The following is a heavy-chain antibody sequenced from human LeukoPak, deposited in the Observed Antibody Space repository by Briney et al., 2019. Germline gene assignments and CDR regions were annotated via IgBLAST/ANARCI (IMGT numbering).Heavy chain of an antibody. CDR2: IYTSGST. V-gene: IGHV4-4*07. CDR3: ARERRIGKTYYYDSSGSSYFDY. CDR1: GGSISSYY. D-gene: IGHD3-22*01. J-gene: IGHJ4*02. Sequence: SETLSLTCTVSGGSISSYYWSWTRQPAGKGLEWIGRIYTSGSTNYNPSLKSRVTMSVDTSKNQFSLKLSSVTAADTAVYYCARERRIGKTYYYDSSGSSYFDYWGQGTLVTVSS.